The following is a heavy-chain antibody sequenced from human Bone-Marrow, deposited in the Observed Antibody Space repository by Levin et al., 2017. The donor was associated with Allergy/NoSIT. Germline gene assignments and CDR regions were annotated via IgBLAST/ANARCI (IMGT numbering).Heavy chain of an antibody. CDR1: GYSFTDYY. J-gene: IGHJ6*03. CDR3: ASLTTVTSEVSDYYFYYYMDV. V-gene: IGHV1-2*06. Sequence: GESLKISCRASGYSFTDYYMHWVRQAPGQGLEWMGRINPKSGRTNYAQKFEGRVTMTRDTSSSTTYMELNGLTSDDTAVYYCASLTTVTSEVSDYYFYYYMDVWGEGTTVTVSS. CDR2: INPKSGRT. D-gene: IGHD4-17*01.